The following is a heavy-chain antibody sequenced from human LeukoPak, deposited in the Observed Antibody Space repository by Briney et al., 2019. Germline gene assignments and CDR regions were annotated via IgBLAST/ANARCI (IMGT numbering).Heavy chain of an antibody. CDR2: MNPNSGNT. CDR1: GYTFTSYD. D-gene: IGHD5-18*01. Sequence: ASVKVSCKASGYTFTSYDINWVRQATGQGLEWMGWMNPNSGNTGYAQKFQGRVTMTRNTSISTAYMELSSLRSEDTAVYYCARVTAMDLYYYYYMDIWGKGTTVTVSS. J-gene: IGHJ6*03. V-gene: IGHV1-8*01. CDR3: ARVTAMDLYYYYYMDI.